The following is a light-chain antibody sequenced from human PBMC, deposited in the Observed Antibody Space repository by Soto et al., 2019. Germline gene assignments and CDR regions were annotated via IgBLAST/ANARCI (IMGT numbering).Light chain of an antibody. J-gene: IGLJ1*01. V-gene: IGLV2-14*01. CDR2: EVR. Sequence: QSALTHPASVSGSPGQSITISCTGTSSDVGGYNYVSWYQQHPGHAPKLMIFEVRSRPSGVSSRFSGSKSGNTASLTISGLQADDEADYYCSSYTTSSTLVFGTGTKVTVL. CDR1: SSDVGGYNY. CDR3: SSYTTSSTLV.